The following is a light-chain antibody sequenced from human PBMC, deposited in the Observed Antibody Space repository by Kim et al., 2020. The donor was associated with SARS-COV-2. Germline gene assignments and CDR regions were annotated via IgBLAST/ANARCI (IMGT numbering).Light chain of an antibody. Sequence: SPGERASLSCRASQSVGSNLAWYQQKPGQAPRLLIYGASIRGTGIPARFTGSVSGTDFTLTISSLQSEDSAIYYCQQYNNWPPWTFGQGTKVDIK. CDR3: QQYNNWPPWT. CDR1: QSVGSN. J-gene: IGKJ1*01. V-gene: IGKV3-15*01. CDR2: GAS.